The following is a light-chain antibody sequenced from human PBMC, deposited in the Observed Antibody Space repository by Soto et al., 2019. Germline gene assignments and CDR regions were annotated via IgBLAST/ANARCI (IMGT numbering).Light chain of an antibody. Sequence: SYELTQPPSVSVAPGQTARITCGGNNIGSKSVHWYQQKPGQAPVLAVYDDSDRPSGIPERFSGSNSGNTATLTISGVEAGDEADYYCQVWDSRSDHVVFGGGTKVTVL. V-gene: IGLV3-21*02. CDR2: DDS. CDR3: QVWDSRSDHVV. CDR1: NIGSKS. J-gene: IGLJ2*01.